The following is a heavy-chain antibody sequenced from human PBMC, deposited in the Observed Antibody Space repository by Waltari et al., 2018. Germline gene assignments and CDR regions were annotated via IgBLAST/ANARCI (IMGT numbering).Heavy chain of an antibody. Sequence: QVQVVESGGHVVQSGRSLRLSCAASGFTFSTYAMPWVRQAPGKGPEWGALISNDANEKHYADSVKGRFTISRDNSKNTLYLQMNSLRPEDTALYYCARGLYSAKWQFDYWGQGTLVTVSS. V-gene: IGHV3-30*04. J-gene: IGHJ4*02. CDR1: GFTFSTYA. D-gene: IGHD5-12*01. CDR2: ISNDANEK. CDR3: ARGLYSAKWQFDY.